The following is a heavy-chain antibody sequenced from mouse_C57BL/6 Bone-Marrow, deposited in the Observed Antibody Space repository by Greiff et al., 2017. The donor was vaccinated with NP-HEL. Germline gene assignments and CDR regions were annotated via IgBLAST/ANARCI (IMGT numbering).Heavy chain of an antibody. V-gene: IGHV1-50*01. J-gene: IGHJ1*03. D-gene: IGHD2-1*01. CDR3: ARRGGNYRWYFDV. CDR1: GYTFTSYW. Sequence: QVQLKQPGAELVKPGASVKLSCKASGYTFTSYWMQWVKQRPGQGLEWIGEIDPSDSYTNYNQKFKGKATLTVDTSSSTAYMQLSSLTSEDSAVYYCARRGGNYRWYFDVWGTGTTVTVSS. CDR2: IDPSDSYT.